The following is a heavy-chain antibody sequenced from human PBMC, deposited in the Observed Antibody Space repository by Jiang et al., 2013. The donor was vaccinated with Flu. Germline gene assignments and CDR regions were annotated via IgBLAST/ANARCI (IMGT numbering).Heavy chain of an antibody. Sequence: SGPGLVKPSETLSLTCTVSGGSVSSGSYYWSWIRQPPGKGLEWIGYIYYSGSTNYNPSLKSRVTISVDTSKNQFSLKLSSVTAADTAVYYCARDAPGEGFDYWGQGTLVTVSS. CDR2: IYYSGST. J-gene: IGHJ4*02. CDR3: ARDAPGEGFDY. D-gene: IGHD2-21*01. CDR1: GGSVSSGSYY. V-gene: IGHV4-61*01.